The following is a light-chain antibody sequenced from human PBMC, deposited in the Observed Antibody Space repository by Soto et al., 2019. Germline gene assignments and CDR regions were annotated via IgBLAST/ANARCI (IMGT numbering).Light chain of an antibody. CDR3: LQDYSSPLT. J-gene: IGKJ1*01. CDR2: SAS. Sequence: IQMTHSPASLSASVGDRVTITGRSSQGIRNDLVWYQQTPGKAPKLLIYSASNLPSGVPSRFSGSGSGTDFTLSINGLQPEDFATYYCLQDYSSPLTFGQGTKVDIK. V-gene: IGKV1-6*01. CDR1: QGIRND.